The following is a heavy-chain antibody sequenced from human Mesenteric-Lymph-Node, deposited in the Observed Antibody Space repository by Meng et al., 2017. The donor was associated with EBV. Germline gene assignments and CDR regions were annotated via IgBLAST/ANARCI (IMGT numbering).Heavy chain of an antibody. CDR2: IYYSGST. D-gene: IGHD4-17*01. J-gene: IGHJ5*02. CDR1: GGSVSSGSYS. CDR3: ARATVKNWFDP. Sequence: QGPLQESGPGLVKPSETLSLTCTVSGGSVSSGSYSWSWSRQPPGKGLEWIGYIYYSGSTNYNPSLKSRVTISVDTSKNQFSLKLSSVTAADTAVYYCARATVKNWFDPWGQGTLVTVSS. V-gene: IGHV4-61*01.